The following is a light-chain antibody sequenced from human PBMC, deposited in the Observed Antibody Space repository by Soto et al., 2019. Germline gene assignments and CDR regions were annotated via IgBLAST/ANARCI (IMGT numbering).Light chain of an antibody. CDR3: QQSFSTPT. J-gene: IGKJ5*01. Sequence: DIQLTQSPSFLSASVGDRVTITCRASQGISSYLAWYQQKPGKAPELLIYSASNLQSGVPSRFSGSGSGTDFTLTISGLQSEDFATYYCQQSFSTPTFGQGTRLEI. CDR1: QGISSY. CDR2: SAS. V-gene: IGKV1-39*01.